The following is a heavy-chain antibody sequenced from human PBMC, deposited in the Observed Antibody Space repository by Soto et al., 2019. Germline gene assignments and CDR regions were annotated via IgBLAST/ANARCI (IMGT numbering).Heavy chain of an antibody. V-gene: IGHV4-4*07. D-gene: IGHD3-16*01. CDR2: INSTGTT. CDR3: AREKGYYYSGMDV. Sequence: QVQLQESGPGLVRPSETLSLTCNVSGGSISGHYWTWIRQPAGKELEWIGRINSTGTTDYNPSLQSEVTMSVDTSKNRLSLNLSSVTAADTAVYYCAREKGYYYSGMDVWGQGTTVAVSS. CDR1: GGSISGHY. J-gene: IGHJ6*02.